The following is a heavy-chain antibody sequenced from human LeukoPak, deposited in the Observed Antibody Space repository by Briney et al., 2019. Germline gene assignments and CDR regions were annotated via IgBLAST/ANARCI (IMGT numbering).Heavy chain of an antibody. V-gene: IGHV4-38-2*01. D-gene: IGHD6-19*01. J-gene: IGHJ4*02. CDR3: ARHLLVAGFDY. CDR2: IYHSGST. Sequence: SETLSLTCAVSGYSISSGYYWGWIRQPPGKGLEWIGSIYHSGSTYYNPSLKSRVTISVDTSKNQFSLKLSSVTAADTAVYYCARHLLVAGFDYWGQGTLVTVSS. CDR1: GYSISSGYY.